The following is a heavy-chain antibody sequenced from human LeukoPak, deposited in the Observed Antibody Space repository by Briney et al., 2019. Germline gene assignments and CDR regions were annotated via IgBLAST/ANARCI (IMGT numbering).Heavy chain of an antibody. V-gene: IGHV3-9*01. J-gene: IGHJ4*02. CDR2: ISWNSGSI. CDR1: GFTFDDYA. CDR3: AKDLTSSRLGSGYTFDY. Sequence: GGSLRLSCAASGFTFDDYAMHWVRQAPGKGLEWVSGISWNSGSIGYADSVKGRFTISRDNAKNSLYLQMNSLRAEDTAVYYCAKDLTSSRLGSGYTFDYWGQGTLVTVSS. D-gene: IGHD3-22*01.